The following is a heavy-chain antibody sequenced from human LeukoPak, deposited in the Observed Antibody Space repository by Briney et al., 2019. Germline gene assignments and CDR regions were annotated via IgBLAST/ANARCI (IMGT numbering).Heavy chain of an antibody. CDR2: INWNGGSR. J-gene: IGHJ4*02. V-gene: IGHV3-20*04. CDR1: GFKFDDYG. CDR3: ARGSSLDSSGWYYDY. D-gene: IGHD6-19*01. Sequence: GGSLSLSCAASGFKFDDYGMSWVRQVPGKGLEWVSGINWNGGSRGYADSVKGRFTISRDNSKNTLYLQMNSLRAEDTAVYYCARGSSLDSSGWYYDYWGQGTLVTVSS.